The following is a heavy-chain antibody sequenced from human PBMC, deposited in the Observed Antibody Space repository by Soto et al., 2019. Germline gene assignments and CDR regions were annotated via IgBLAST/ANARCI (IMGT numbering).Heavy chain of an antibody. CDR2: ISAYNGNT. Sequence: QVQLVQSGAEVKKPGASVKVSCKASGYTFTSYGISWVRQAPGQGREWMGWISAYNGNTNYAQKLQGRVTMTTDTSKSTAYMELRNLRSDDSAVDYCERAPDEWLHAFDNSGQGTIVTDSS. V-gene: IGHV1-18*01. J-gene: IGHJ3*02. CDR3: ERAPDEWLHAFDN. D-gene: IGHD3-3*01. CDR1: GYTFTSYG.